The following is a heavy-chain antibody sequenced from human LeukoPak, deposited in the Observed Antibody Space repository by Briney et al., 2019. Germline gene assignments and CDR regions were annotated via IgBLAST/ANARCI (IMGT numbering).Heavy chain of an antibody. V-gene: IGHV3-33*01. D-gene: IGHD3-22*01. Sequence: GGSLRLSCAASGFTFSSYGIHWVRQAPGKGLEWVAVIWYDGSNKYYADSVKGRFTISRDNSKNTLYLQMNSLRAEDTAVYYCARASYYYDSSGSYYFDYWGQGTLVTVSS. CDR2: IWYDGSNK. J-gene: IGHJ4*02. CDR1: GFTFSSYG. CDR3: ARASYYYDSSGSYYFDY.